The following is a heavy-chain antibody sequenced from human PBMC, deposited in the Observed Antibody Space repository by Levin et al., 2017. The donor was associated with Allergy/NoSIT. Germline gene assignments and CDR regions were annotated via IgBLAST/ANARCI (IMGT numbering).Heavy chain of an antibody. J-gene: IGHJ4*02. D-gene: IGHD4-17*01. Sequence: SETLSLTCAISGDSVSSNSAAWNWIRQSPSRGLEWLGRTYFRSKWYNDYAVSVKSRITINPDTSKNHFSLQLKSVTPEDTAVYYCAREDLTDYAFDYWGQGTLVTVSS. CDR1: GDSVSSNSAA. CDR2: TYFRSKWYN. V-gene: IGHV6-1*01. CDR3: AREDLTDYAFDY.